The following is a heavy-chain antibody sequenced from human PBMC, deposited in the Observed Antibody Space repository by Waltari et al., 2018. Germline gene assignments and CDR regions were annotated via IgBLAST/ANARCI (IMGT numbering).Heavy chain of an antibody. J-gene: IGHJ5*02. CDR1: GGSISSYY. V-gene: IGHV4-4*07. CDR3: ARDRGFHCSSTSCSRGFDP. D-gene: IGHD2-2*01. CDR2: IYTSGST. Sequence: QVQLQESGPGRVKPSETLSLTCPVSGGSISSYYWRWIRQPAGTGLEWIWRIYTSGSTNYNPSLKSRVTMSVDTSKNQFSLKLSSVTAADTAVYYCARDRGFHCSSTSCSRGFDPWGQGTLVTVSS.